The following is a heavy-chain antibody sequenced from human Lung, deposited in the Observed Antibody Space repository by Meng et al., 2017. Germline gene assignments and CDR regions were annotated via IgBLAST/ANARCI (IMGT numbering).Heavy chain of an antibody. CDR1: GGTFSSSA. CDR2: IIPLFDTT. V-gene: IGHV1-69*01. J-gene: IGHJ4*02. CDR3: ARALGLTTMMTY. D-gene: IGHD3-22*01. Sequence: QVQLVQAGAEVKKPGSSVKVSCKASGGTFSSSAISWVRQAPGQGLEWMGGIIPLFDTTHYAQNFQGRVSITADESTHTAYMELSSLRSEDTAVYYCARALGLTTMMTYWGQGTLVTVSS.